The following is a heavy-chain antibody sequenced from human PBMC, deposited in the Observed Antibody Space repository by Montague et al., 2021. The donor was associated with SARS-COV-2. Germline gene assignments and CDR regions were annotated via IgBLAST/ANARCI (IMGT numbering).Heavy chain of an antibody. Sequence: CAISGDSVSRNSATWNWVRQSPSRGLEWQGSTYYRSKWYNDYAVSVRGRVTINPDTSKSQFSLQLNSVTPEDTAIYYCTSGREGNYNVMDVWGQGTTVTVSS. D-gene: IGHD1-1*01. J-gene: IGHJ6*02. CDR2: TYYRSKWYN. CDR1: GDSVSRNSAT. CDR3: TSGREGNYNVMDV. V-gene: IGHV6-1*01.